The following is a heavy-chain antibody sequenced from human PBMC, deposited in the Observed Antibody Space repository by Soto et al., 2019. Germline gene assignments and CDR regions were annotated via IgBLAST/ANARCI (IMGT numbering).Heavy chain of an antibody. J-gene: IGHJ4*01. Sequence: GGSLRLSCAASGFTFNSYWMTWVRQAPGKGLEWVADIKQDGGEKNYVDSVKGRFTISRDNAKNSLYLQMNNLRAEDTAVYYCARERWPYSASDPIMDYWGHGILVTVSS. CDR3: ARERWPYSASDPIMDY. V-gene: IGHV3-7*03. CDR2: IKQDGGEK. CDR1: GFTFNSYW. D-gene: IGHD5-12*01.